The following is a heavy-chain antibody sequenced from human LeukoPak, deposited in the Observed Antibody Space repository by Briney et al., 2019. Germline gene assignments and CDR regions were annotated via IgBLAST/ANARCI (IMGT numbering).Heavy chain of an antibody. Sequence: GRSLRLSCGASGFTFNTHGMHWVRQAPGKGLEWVAVIWYDGSIKYYSDSVKGRFAISRDNSKNTLYLQMNSLRVEDTAVYYCANGLAGYYVSSSWGQGTLVTVSS. CDR1: GFTFNTHG. D-gene: IGHD3-10*02. CDR3: ANGLAGYYVSSS. J-gene: IGHJ4*02. V-gene: IGHV3-33*06. CDR2: IWYDGSIK.